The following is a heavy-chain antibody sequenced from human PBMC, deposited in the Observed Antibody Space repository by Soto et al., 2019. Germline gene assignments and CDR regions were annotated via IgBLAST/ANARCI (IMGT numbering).Heavy chain of an antibody. CDR3: VRELSRGWFAP. J-gene: IGHJ5*02. CDR2: SYFSGGT. Sequence: SETLSLTCTVSNDSISSYYWSWIRQPPGKGLEWIGYSYFSGGTDYNPSLKGRVTISVDRSRNQFSLKLTSVTAADTAVYYCVRELSRGWFAPWGQGTLVTVSS. D-gene: IGHD3-16*01. V-gene: IGHV4-59*01. CDR1: NDSISSYY.